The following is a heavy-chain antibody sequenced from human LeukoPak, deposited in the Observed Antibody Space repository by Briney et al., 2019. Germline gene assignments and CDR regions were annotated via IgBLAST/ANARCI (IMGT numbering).Heavy chain of an antibody. J-gene: IGHJ4*02. Sequence: ASVKVSCKASGYTFTGYYMHWVRQAPGQGLEWMGWISAYNGNTHYAQKVQGRVTMTTDTSTSTAYMELRSLSSGDTAVYYCASGAYYFDFWGQGTLVTVSS. CDR3: ASGAYYFDF. V-gene: IGHV1-18*04. D-gene: IGHD3-10*01. CDR1: GYTFTGYY. CDR2: ISAYNGNT.